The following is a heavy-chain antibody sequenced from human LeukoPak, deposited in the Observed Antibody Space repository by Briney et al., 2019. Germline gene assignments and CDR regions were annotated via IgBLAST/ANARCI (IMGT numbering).Heavy chain of an antibody. J-gene: IGHJ3*02. CDR1: GFTFSNYE. CDR2: ISSSGSTL. Sequence: GGSLRLSCAASGFTFSNYEMNWVRQAPGKGLEWVSYISSSGSTLYYADSVKGRFTISRDNAKNSLYLQMNSLRAEDTAVYYCARYCSDDFGAFDIWGQGTMVTVSS. CDR3: ARYCSDDFGAFDI. D-gene: IGHD4/OR15-4a*01. V-gene: IGHV3-48*03.